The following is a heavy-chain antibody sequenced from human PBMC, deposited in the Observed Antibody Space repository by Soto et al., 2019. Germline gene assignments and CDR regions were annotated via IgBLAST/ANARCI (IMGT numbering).Heavy chain of an antibody. CDR3: AHKRDVSRGFKY. J-gene: IGHJ4*02. D-gene: IGHD3-10*01. V-gene: IGHV2-5*02. CDR1: GFSLSINGVA. Sequence: QITLKESGPTLVKPTQTLTLTCTFSGFSLSINGVAVGWIRQPPGQALEWLALIYWDDDQRYNPSVKNRLTIAKDTSRNQVVLTMTNMDPVDTATYYCAHKRDVSRGFKYWGQGTLVTVSS. CDR2: IYWDDDQ.